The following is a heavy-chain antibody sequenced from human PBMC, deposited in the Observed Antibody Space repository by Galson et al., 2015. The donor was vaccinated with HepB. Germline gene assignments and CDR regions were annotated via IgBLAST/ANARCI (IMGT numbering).Heavy chain of an antibody. CDR2: IIPIFGTA. J-gene: IGHJ4*02. V-gene: IGHV1-69*06. CDR3: ARARSQYCSSTSCYGPIGY. D-gene: IGHD2-2*01. CDR1: GYTFTGYY. Sequence: SVKVSCKASGYTFTGYYMHWVRQAPGQGLEWMGGIIPIFGTANYAQKFQGRVTITADKSTSTAYMELSSLRSEDTAVYYCARARSQYCSSTSCYGPIGYWGQGTLVTVSS.